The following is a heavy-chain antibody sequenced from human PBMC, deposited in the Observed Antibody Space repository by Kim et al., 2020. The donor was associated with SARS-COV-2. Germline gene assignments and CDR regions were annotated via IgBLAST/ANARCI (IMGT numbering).Heavy chain of an antibody. V-gene: IGHV4-31*03. CDR2: IYYSGST. J-gene: IGHJ6*02. CDR1: GGSISSGGYY. CDR3: ARCFGGHYYYYGMDV. D-gene: IGHD2-15*01. Sequence: SETLSLTCTVSGGSISSGGYYWSWIRQHPGKGLEWIGYIYYSGSTYYNPSLKSRVTISVDTSKNQFSLKLSSVTAADTAVYYCARCFGGHYYYYGMDVWGQGTTVTVSS.